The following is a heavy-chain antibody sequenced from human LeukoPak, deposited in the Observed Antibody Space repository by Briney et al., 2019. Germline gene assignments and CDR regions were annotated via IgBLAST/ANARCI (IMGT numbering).Heavy chain of an antibody. D-gene: IGHD1-26*01. J-gene: IGHJ4*02. CDR2: ISYDGNNK. V-gene: IGHV3-30*18. Sequence: GRSLRLSCAASGFTFSNYGMHWVRQAPGKGLEWVAVISYDGNNKVYAESVKGRFTISRDNSKNTLYLQMNSLRAEDTAVYYCAKPGYSGSFFADWGQGTLVTVSS. CDR3: AKPGYSGSFFAD. CDR1: GFTFSNYG.